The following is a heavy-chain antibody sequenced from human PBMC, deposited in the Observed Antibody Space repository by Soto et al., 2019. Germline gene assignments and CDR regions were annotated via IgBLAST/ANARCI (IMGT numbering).Heavy chain of an antibody. CDR1: GFTFGDYY. CDR3: TRVRGTIDDFAF. V-gene: IGHV3-49*03. Sequence: EVQLVESGGGLVQPGRSLRLSCTASGFTFGDYYMSWFRQAPGKGLEWVGFIRGKTFGGTTEYAASVKGRFTISRDDSKNIAYLQMNSLKTEDTAVYYCTRVRGTIDDFAFWGQGTMVTVSS. CDR2: IRGKTFGGTT. J-gene: IGHJ3*01. D-gene: IGHD3-16*01.